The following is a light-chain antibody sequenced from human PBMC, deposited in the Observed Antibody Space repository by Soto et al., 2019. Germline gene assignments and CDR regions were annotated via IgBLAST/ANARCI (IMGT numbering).Light chain of an antibody. Sequence: DIVMTQSPDSLAVSLGERATRNCKSSQSVLYSSNNKNYLAWYQQKPGQPPKLLIYWASTRESGVPDRFSGSGSWTDFTLTISSLQAEDVAVYYCQQYYSTPRLTFGGGTKVEIK. CDR1: QSVLYSSNNKNY. V-gene: IGKV4-1*01. J-gene: IGKJ4*01. CDR3: QQYYSTPRLT. CDR2: WAS.